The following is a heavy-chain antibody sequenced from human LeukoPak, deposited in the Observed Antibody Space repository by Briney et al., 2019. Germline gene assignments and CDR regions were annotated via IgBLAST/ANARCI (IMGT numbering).Heavy chain of an antibody. CDR1: GGSIRSYY. V-gene: IGHV4-59*12. Sequence: SETLSLTCTVSGGSIRSYYWSWIRQPPGKGLEWIGYIYYSGSTNHNPSLKSRVTISVDTSRNQFSLKLSSVTAADTAVYYCARDRGYGDLSKTYWGQGTLVTVSS. CDR3: ARDRGYGDLSKTY. J-gene: IGHJ4*02. CDR2: IYYSGST. D-gene: IGHD4-17*01.